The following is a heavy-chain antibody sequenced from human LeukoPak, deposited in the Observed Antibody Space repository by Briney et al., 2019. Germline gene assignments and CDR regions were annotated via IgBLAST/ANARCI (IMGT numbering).Heavy chain of an antibody. J-gene: IGHJ4*02. D-gene: IGHD6-19*01. V-gene: IGHV3-23*01. CDR1: GFMFSSYA. CDR2: ISGSGGST. Sequence: PGGSLRLSCAASGFMFSSYAMSWVRQAPGKGLEWVSAISGSGGSTNYADSVKGRFTISRDNSKNTLYLQMNSLRAEDTAVYYCATRQYSSGWYYPYWGQGTLVAVSS. CDR3: ATRQYSSGWYYPY.